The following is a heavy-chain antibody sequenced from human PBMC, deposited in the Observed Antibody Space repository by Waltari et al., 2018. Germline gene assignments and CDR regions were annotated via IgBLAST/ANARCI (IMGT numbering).Heavy chain of an antibody. CDR2: IKQDGSEK. CDR1: GLTFSSYW. CDR3: ARVLRTWYFDL. Sequence: EVQLVESGGGLVQPGGSLRLSCAASGLTFSSYWMSWVRQAPGKGLEWVANIKQDGSEKYYVDSVKGRFTISRDNAKNSLYLQMNSLRAEDTAVYYCARVLRTWYFDLWGRGTLVTVSS. V-gene: IGHV3-7*01. J-gene: IGHJ2*01.